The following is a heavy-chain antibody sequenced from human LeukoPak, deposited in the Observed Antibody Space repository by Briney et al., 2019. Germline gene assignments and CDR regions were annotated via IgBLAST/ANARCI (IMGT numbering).Heavy chain of an antibody. V-gene: IGHV4-30-2*01. CDR2: IYHSGST. CDR1: GGSISSGGYS. J-gene: IGHJ4*02. Sequence: SETLSLTCADSGGSISSGGYSWSWIRQPPGKGLEWIGYIYHSGSTYYNPSLKSRVTISVDRSKNQFSLKLSSVTAADTAVYYCARAGIQLWEFDYWGQGTLVTVSS. D-gene: IGHD5-18*01. CDR3: ARAGIQLWEFDY.